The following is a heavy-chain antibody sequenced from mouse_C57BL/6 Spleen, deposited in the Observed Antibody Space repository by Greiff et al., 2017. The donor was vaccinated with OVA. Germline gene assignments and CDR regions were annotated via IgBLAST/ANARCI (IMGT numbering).Heavy chain of an antibody. CDR3: VRQVTTVVEGFAY. CDR1: GFSFNTYA. CDR2: IRSKSNNYAT. D-gene: IGHD1-1*01. V-gene: IGHV10-1*01. J-gene: IGHJ3*01. Sequence: DAGGGLVQPKGSLKLSCAASGFSFNTYAMNWVRQAPGKGLEWVARIRSKSNNYATYYADSVKDRFTISRDDSESMLYLQMNNLKTEDTAMYYCVRQVTTVVEGFAYWGQGTLVTVSA.